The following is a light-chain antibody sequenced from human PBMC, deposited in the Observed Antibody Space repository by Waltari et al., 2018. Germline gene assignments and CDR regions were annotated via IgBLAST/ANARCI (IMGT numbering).Light chain of an antibody. CDR1: QSIRSN. J-gene: IGKJ1*01. Sequence: EIVMTQSPATLSVFPGERATLSCRASQSIRSNLAWYQQKPGQAPRLLIYGASTRATGIPARFSGSGSGTDFTLTISSLQSEDFAVYFCQQYDNWLGTFGRGTKVEIK. V-gene: IGKV3-15*01. CDR3: QQYDNWLGT. CDR2: GAS.